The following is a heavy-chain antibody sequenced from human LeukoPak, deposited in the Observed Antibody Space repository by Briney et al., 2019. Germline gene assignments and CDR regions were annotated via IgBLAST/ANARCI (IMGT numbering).Heavy chain of an antibody. CDR2: INPSGGST. Sequence: AASVKVSCKASGYTFTSYYMHWVRQAPGQGLEWMGIINPSGGSTSYAQKFQGRVTMTRDTSTSTVYMELSSLRSEDTGVYYCARAKTPDYGDSPAYFDYWGQGTLVTVSS. J-gene: IGHJ4*02. V-gene: IGHV1-46*01. CDR3: ARAKTPDYGDSPAYFDY. D-gene: IGHD4-17*01. CDR1: GYTFTSYY.